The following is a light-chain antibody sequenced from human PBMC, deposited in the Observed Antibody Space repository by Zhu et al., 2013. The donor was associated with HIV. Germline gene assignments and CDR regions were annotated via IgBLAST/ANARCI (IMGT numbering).Light chain of an antibody. CDR1: QDINRH. Sequence: DIQMTQSPSSLSVSVGDRVTITCQASQDINRHLNWYQQKPGKAPTLLLYATSTLQPGVPSRFRGSGSGTGFTLTISNFQPEDVAIYYCQEYETSPRTFGQGTKVEIK. CDR3: QEYETSPRT. J-gene: IGKJ1*01. CDR2: ATS. V-gene: IGKV1-27*01.